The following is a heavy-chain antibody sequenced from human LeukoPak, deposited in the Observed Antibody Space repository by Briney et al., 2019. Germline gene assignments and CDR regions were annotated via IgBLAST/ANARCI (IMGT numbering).Heavy chain of an antibody. CDR2: IYYSGST. CDR3: ARVPAATRGAWWFDP. D-gene: IGHD2-2*01. Sequence: KPSETLSLTCTVSGCSISSYYWSWIRQPPGKGLEWIGYIYYSGSTNYNPSLKSRVTISVDTSKNQFSLKLSSVTAADTAVYYCARVPAATRGAWWFDPWGQGTLVSVSS. CDR1: GCSISSYY. J-gene: IGHJ5*02. V-gene: IGHV4-59*01.